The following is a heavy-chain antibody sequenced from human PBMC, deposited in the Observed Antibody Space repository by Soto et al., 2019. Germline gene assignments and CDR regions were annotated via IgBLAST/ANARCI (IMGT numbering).Heavy chain of an antibody. V-gene: IGHV3-23*01. CDR3: AKDFRPGLIVPTKSGFDP. D-gene: IGHD2-15*01. J-gene: IGHJ5*02. CDR2: ISGSGGST. CDR1: GFTFSDYA. Sequence: GGSLRLSCAASGFTFSDYAMSWVRQAPGKGLEWVSVISGSGGSTHYADSVKGRFTISRDNSKNTLYLQMSSLRAEDSAIYFCAKDFRPGLIVPTKSGFDPWGQGTPVTVSS.